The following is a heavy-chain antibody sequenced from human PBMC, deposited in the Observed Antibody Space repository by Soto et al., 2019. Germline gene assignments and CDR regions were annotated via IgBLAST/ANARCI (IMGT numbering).Heavy chain of an antibody. CDR2: IYSGGST. J-gene: IGHJ2*01. Sequence: EVQLVESGGGLVQTGGSLRLSCAASGFTVSSNYMSWVRQAPGKGLEWVSVIYSGGSTYYADSVKGRFTISRDNSKHTLYLQMNSLRAEDTAVYYCARDPQRYWYCDLWGRGTLVTVSS. CDR1: GFTVSSNY. CDR3: ARDPQRYWYCDL. V-gene: IGHV3-66*01.